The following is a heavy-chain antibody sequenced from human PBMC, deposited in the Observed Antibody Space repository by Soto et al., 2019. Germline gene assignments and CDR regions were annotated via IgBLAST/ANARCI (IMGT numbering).Heavy chain of an antibody. J-gene: IGHJ4*02. Sequence: ASVKVSCKASGYTFTSYGISWVRQAPGQGLEWMGWISAYNGNTNYAQKLQGRVTMTTDTSTSTAYMELRSLRSDDTAVYYCARLNFYGDYDEFYYYFDYWAQRTLVTGSS. CDR1: GYTFTSYG. CDR3: ARLNFYGDYDEFYYYFDY. V-gene: IGHV1-18*01. CDR2: ISAYNGNT. D-gene: IGHD4-17*01.